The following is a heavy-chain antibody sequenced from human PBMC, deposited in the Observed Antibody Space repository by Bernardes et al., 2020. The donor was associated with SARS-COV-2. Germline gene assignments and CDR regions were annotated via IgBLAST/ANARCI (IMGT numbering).Heavy chain of an antibody. CDR2: INSDGSST. D-gene: IGHD2-2*01. CDR3: ASPPGFYCSSTSCYFTDY. CDR1: GFTFSSYW. Sequence: GSLRLSCAASGFTFSSYWMHWVRQAPGKGLVWVSRINSDGSSTSYADSVKGRFTISRDNAKNTLYLQMNSLRAEDTAVYYCASPPGFYCSSTSCYFTDYWGQGTLVTVSS. V-gene: IGHV3-74*01. J-gene: IGHJ4*02.